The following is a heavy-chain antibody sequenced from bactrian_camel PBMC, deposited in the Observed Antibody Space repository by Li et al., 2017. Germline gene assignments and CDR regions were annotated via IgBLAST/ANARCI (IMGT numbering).Heavy chain of an antibody. J-gene: IGHJ4*01. CDR2: INRAGGST. V-gene: IGHV3S35*01. CDR1: GFTFSSYA. Sequence: VESGGGLVQPGGSLRLSCAASGFTFSSYAMNWVRQAPGKGLEWVSTINRAGGSTYYADSVKGRFTMSRGNAKNTVYQQMNSLKPEDTAVYYCTAYGTYVGQGTQVTVS. D-gene: IGHD2*01.